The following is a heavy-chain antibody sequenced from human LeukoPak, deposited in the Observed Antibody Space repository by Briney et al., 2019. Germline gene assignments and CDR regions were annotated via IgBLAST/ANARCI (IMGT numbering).Heavy chain of an antibody. D-gene: IGHD6-13*01. CDR1: GGSISSYY. J-gene: IGHJ2*01. Sequence: PSETLSLTCTVSGGSISSYYWSWIRQPPGKGLEWIGYIYYSGSTNYSPSLKSRPTISVATSKNQFSLKLSSVTAADTAVYYCARTYGSSGLGYFELWGRGTLVTVSS. CDR3: ARTYGSSGLGYFEL. CDR2: IYYSGST. V-gene: IGHV4-59*13.